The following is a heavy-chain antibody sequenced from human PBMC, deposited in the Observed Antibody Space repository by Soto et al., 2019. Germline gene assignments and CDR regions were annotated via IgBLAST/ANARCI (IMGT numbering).Heavy chain of an antibody. CDR1: GFTLSSYS. Sequence: EVQLVESGGGLVQRGGSLRLSCAVSGFTLSSYSFNWVRQAPGKGLEWVSYISSSGSAMYFAESVKGRITISRDNDKNSVYLQMNRLTEEDTAVYDCAGGSPRDYDSSGYALWYCDLWGRGTLVTVSS. CDR2: ISSSGSAM. J-gene: IGHJ2*01. V-gene: IGHV3-48*02. CDR3: AGGSPRDYDSSGYALWYCDL. D-gene: IGHD3-22*01.